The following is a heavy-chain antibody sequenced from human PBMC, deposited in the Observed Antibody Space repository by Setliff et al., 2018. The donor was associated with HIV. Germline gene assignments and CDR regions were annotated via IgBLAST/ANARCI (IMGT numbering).Heavy chain of an antibody. V-gene: IGHV4-31*03. CDR3: ARVFTVAGTYYYYYMDV. Sequence: SETLSLTCTVSGGSISSGGYYWSWIRQHPGMGLEWIGYIYYSGRTYYNPSLKNRITMSVDTSKNQFSLKLSSVTAADTAVYYCARVFTVAGTYYYYYMDVWGKGTTVTVSS. J-gene: IGHJ6*03. CDR1: GGSISSGGYY. CDR2: IYYSGRT. D-gene: IGHD6-19*01.